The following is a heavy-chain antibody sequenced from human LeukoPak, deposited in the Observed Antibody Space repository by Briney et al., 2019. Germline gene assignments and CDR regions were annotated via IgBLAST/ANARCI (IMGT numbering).Heavy chain of an antibody. CDR1: GGSFSGYY. CDR3: ARDVAVVPAAPTEHYFDY. J-gene: IGHJ4*02. D-gene: IGHD2-2*01. V-gene: IGHV4-31*11. CDR2: IYYSGST. Sequence: SETLSLTCAVYGGSFSGYYWSWIRQHPEKGLEWIGYIYYSGSTYYNPSLKSRVTISVDTSKNQFSLKLSSVTAADTAVYYCARDVAVVPAAPTEHYFDYWGQGTLVTVSS.